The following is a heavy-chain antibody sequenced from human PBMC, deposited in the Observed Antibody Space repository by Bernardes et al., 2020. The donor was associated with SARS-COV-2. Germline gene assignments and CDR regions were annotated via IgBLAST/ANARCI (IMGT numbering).Heavy chain of an antibody. CDR2: IKSDGSSDGSST. Sequence: GGSLRRSCAASGFTFSSYWMHWVRQAPGKGLVWVSRIKSDGSSDGSSTSYADSVKGRFTISRDNAKNTLYLQMNSLRAEDTAVYYCAREVAGFDYWGQGTLVTVSS. CDR1: GFTFSSYW. D-gene: IGHD3-10*01. CDR3: AREVAGFDY. V-gene: IGHV3-74*01. J-gene: IGHJ4*02.